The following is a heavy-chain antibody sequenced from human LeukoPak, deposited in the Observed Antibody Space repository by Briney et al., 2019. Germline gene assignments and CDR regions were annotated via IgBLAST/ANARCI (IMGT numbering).Heavy chain of an antibody. V-gene: IGHV4-34*01. D-gene: IGHD1-26*01. CDR2: IYYSGST. J-gene: IGHJ5*02. Sequence: SETLSLTCAVYGGSFSGYYWSWIRQPPGKGLEWIGSIYYSGSTYYNPSLKSRVTISVDTSKNQFSLKLSSVTAADTAVYYCARDGRSGSYYFPWGQGTLVTVSS. CDR3: ARDGRSGSYYFP. CDR1: GGSFSGYY.